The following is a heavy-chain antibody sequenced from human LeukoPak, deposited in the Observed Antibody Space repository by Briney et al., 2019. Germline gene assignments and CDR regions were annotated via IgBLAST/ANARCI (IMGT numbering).Heavy chain of an antibody. J-gene: IGHJ4*02. Sequence: ASVKVSCKASGYTFTSYDINWVRQATGQGLEWMGWMNPNSGNTGYAQKFQGRVTMTRNTSISTAYMELSSLRSEDTAVYYCARLDSSGYYYDYWGQGTLVTVSS. V-gene: IGHV1-8*01. CDR3: ARLDSSGYYYDY. CDR1: GYTFTSYD. D-gene: IGHD3-22*01. CDR2: MNPNSGNT.